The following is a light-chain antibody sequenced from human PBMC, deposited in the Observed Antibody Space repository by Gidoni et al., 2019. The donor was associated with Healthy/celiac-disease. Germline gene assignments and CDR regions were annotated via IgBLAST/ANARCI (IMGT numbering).Light chain of an antibody. J-gene: IGKJ4*01. CDR2: AAS. CDR3: QQSYSTPGT. Sequence: DIQMTQSPSSLSASVGDIVTITCRASQSSSSYLNWYQQKPGKAPKLLIYAASSLQSGVPSRFSGSGSGTDFTLTISSLQPEDFATYYCQQSYSTPGTFGGGTKVEIK. V-gene: IGKV1-39*01. CDR1: QSSSSY.